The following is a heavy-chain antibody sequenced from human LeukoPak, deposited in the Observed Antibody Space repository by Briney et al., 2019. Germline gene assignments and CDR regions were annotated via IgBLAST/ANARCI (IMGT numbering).Heavy chain of an antibody. CDR2: ITSGGDYI. D-gene: IGHD3-9*01. CDR3: ARGHYDVLAASYKWTPDY. J-gene: IGHJ4*02. V-gene: IGHV3-21*01. Sequence: GGSLRLSCAASGLTFDTFNMNWVRQAPGKGLEWVSSITSGGDYIYYADSVKGRFTTSRDNAKNSLSLQLNSLRVEDTAVYYCARGHYDVLAASYKWTPDYWGQGTLVTVSS. CDR1: GLTFDTFN.